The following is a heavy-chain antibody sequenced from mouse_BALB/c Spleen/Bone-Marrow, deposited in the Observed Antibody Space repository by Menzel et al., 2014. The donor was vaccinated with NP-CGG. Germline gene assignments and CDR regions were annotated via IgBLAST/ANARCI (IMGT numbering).Heavy chain of an antibody. CDR2: IWAGGST. D-gene: IGHD2-14*01. CDR3: ARAAYRYDVTWFAY. CDR1: GFSLTSYG. V-gene: IGHV2-9*02. Sequence: QVQLQQSGPGLVSPSQSLSITCTVSGFSLTSYGVHWVRQPPGKGLEWLGVIWAGGSTNYNSALMSRLSISKDNSKSQVFLKMNSLQTDDTAMCYCARAAYRYDVTWFAYWGQGTLVTVSA. J-gene: IGHJ3*01.